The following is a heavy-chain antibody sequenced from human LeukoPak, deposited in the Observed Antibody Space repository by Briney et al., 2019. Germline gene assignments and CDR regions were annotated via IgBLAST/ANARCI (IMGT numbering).Heavy chain of an antibody. J-gene: IGHJ4*02. V-gene: IGHV1-46*01. CDR2: INPSGGST. CDR1: GYTFTCYY. D-gene: IGHD2-15*01. CDR3: ARDLGIVVVVAATPGVDY. Sequence: ASVKVSCKASGYTFTCYYMHWVRQAPGQGLEWMGIINPSGGSTSYAQKFQGRVTMTRDTSTSTVYMELSSLRSEDTAVYYCARDLGIVVVVAATPGVDYWGQGTLVTVSS.